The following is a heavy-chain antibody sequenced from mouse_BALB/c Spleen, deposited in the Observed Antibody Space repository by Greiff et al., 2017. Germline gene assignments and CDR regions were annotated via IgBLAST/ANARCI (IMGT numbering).Heavy chain of an antibody. J-gene: IGHJ2*01. Sequence: LQESGAELVRPGSSVKISCKASGYAFSSYWMNWVKQRPGQGLEWIGQIYPGDGDTNYNGKFKGKATLTADKSSSTAYMQLSSLTSEDSAVYFCARSGWYYFDYWGQGTTLTVSS. CDR3: ARSGWYYFDY. CDR1: GYAFSSYW. D-gene: IGHD2-3*01. V-gene: IGHV1-80*01. CDR2: IYPGDGDT.